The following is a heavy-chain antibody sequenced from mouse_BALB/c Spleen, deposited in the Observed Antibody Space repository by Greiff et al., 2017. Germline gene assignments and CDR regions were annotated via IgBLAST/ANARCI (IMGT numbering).Heavy chain of an antibody. D-gene: IGHD2-4*01. Sequence: EVQVVESGGGLVQPGGSLKLSCAASGFTFSSYTMSWVRQTPEKRLEWVAYISNGGGSTYYPDTVKGRFTISRDNAKNTLYLQMSSLKSEDTAMYYCARHEAGYDYNYFDYWGQGTTLTVSS. CDR2: ISNGGGST. CDR1: GFTFSSYT. CDR3: ARHEAGYDYNYFDY. J-gene: IGHJ2*01. V-gene: IGHV5-12-2*01.